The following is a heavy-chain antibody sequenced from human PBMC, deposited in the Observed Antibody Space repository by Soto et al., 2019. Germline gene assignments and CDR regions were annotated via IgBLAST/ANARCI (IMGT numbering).Heavy chain of an antibody. Sequence: QVHLAQSGAEVKKPGASVKVSCKASGYTFTSYDLNWVRQAAGQGLEWMGGMNPVSGYTAYAQKFQGRVNMTSDNSISTAYLELRNLRSEDTAVYFCARSVVGYCGANDCYSLDYMDVWGKGSTVTVSS. D-gene: IGHD2-21*01. CDR2: MNPVSGYT. CDR1: GYTFTSYD. J-gene: IGHJ6*03. CDR3: ARSVVGYCGANDCYSLDYMDV. V-gene: IGHV1-8*01.